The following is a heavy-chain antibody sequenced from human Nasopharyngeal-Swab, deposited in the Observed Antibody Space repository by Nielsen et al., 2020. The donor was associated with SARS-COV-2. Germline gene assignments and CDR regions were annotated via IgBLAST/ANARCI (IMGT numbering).Heavy chain of an antibody. J-gene: IGHJ3*02. Sequence: GSLRLSCTVSGGSVSSGSYYWSGIRQPPGKGLEWIGYIYDSGSTKYNPSLKSRVTKSIDTSKNQFFLKLTSVTAADTAVYYCARERPGKSDAFDIWGQGTLVSVSS. D-gene: IGHD4-23*01. CDR3: ARERPGKSDAFDI. CDR1: GGSVSSGSYY. V-gene: IGHV4-61*01. CDR2: IYDSGST.